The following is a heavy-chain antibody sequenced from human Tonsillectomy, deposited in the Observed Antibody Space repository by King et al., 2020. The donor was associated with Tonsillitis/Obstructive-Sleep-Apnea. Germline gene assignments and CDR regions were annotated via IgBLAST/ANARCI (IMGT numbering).Heavy chain of an antibody. J-gene: IGHJ4*02. CDR3: ARDLDDNGGSYYFVS. V-gene: IGHV3-9*01. CDR2: ITWNSDAV. D-gene: IGHD2-8*01. Sequence: VQLVESGGDLLQPGRSLRLSCAASGFTFDDYAMHWVRQAPGKGLEWVAGITWNSDAVGYATSVKGRFTISRDNAKNSLYLQMNSLRTEDTALYYCARDLDDNGGSYYFVSWGQGTLVTVSS. CDR1: GFTFDDYA.